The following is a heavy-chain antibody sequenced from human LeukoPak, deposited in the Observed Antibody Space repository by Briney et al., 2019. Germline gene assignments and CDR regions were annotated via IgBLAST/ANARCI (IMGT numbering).Heavy chain of an antibody. CDR2: ISDSGGNT. Sequence: PGGSLRLSCAASGFTFSSYAMSWVRQAPGEGLEWVSGISDSGGNTYYADSVKGRFTISRDNSKNTLYLQMNSLRAEDTAVYYCVVAFVGLAGTSYWGQETLVTVSS. J-gene: IGHJ4*02. V-gene: IGHV3-23*01. D-gene: IGHD1-1*01. CDR3: VVAFVGLAGTSY. CDR1: GFTFSSYA.